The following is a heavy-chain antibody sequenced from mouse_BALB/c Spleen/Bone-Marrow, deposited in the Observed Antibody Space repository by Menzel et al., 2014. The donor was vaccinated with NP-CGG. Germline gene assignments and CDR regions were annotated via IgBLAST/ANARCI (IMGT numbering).Heavy chain of an antibody. CDR1: GLTFSNYG. Sequence: EVKVVESGGGLVQPGGSLKLSCAASGLTFSNYGMSWVRQTPDKRLEMIATINVNGDTTYHPDSVKGRFTISRDNVKNTLYLQMSSLKSEDTAMYYCARGYDYSSWFAYWGQGTLVTVSA. D-gene: IGHD2-4*01. CDR3: ARGYDYSSWFAY. V-gene: IGHV5-6-3*01. J-gene: IGHJ3*01. CDR2: INVNGDTT.